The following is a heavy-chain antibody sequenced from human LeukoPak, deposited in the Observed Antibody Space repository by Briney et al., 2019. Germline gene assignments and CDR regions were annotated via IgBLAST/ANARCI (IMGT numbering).Heavy chain of an antibody. CDR2: IHYSGST. Sequence: PSETLSLTCTVSGGSISSHYWSWIRQPPGKGLEWIGYIHYSGSTNYNPSLKSRVTISVDTSKNLFSLKLMSVTAADTAVYYCARHLLSSGYDCWFDPWGQGTLVTVSS. CDR3: ARHLLSSGYDCWFDP. J-gene: IGHJ5*02. CDR1: GGSISSHY. D-gene: IGHD5-12*01. V-gene: IGHV4-59*08.